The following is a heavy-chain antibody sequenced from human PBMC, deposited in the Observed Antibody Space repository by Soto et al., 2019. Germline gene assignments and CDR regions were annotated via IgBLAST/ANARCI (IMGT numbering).Heavy chain of an antibody. J-gene: IGHJ4*02. D-gene: IGHD5-12*01. V-gene: IGHV4-39*01. CDR2: IYYSGST. CDR1: GGSISSSSYY. CDR3: ASGGYDLAY. Sequence: SETLSLTCTVSGGSISSSSYYWGWIRQPPGKGLEWIGSIYYSGSTYYNPSLKSRVTISVDTSKNQFSLKLSSVTAADTAVYYCASGGYDLAYWGQGTLVTVSS.